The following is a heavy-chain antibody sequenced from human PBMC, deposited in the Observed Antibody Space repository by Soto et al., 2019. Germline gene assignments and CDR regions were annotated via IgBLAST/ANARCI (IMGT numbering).Heavy chain of an antibody. V-gene: IGHV3-23*01. CDR3: AKDDSGWPLRGMDV. J-gene: IGHJ6*02. CDR2: ISGSGGST. Sequence: GGSLRLSCAASGFTFSSYAMSWVRQAPGKGLEWVSAISGSGGSTYYADSVKGRFTISRDNSKNTLYLQMNSLRAEDTAVYYCAKDDSGWPLRGMDVWGQGTTVTVSS. CDR1: GFTFSSYA. D-gene: IGHD6-19*01.